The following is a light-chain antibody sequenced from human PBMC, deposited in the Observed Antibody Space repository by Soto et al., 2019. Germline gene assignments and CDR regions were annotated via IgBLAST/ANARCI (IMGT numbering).Light chain of an antibody. Sequence: DIQMTQSPSSLSASVGDRVTITCRASQSVNRNLHCYQQRPGKAPKLLISGASSLQSGVPSRFSGSGSGTDFTLTISSLHPEDFATYYCQQSLITQYSFGQGTKLEIK. V-gene: IGKV1-39*01. CDR3: QQSLITQYS. CDR2: GAS. J-gene: IGKJ2*03. CDR1: QSVNRN.